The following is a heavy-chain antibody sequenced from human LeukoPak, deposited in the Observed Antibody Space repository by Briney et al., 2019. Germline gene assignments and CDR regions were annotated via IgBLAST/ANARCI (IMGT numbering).Heavy chain of an antibody. V-gene: IGHV3-30-3*01. CDR2: ISYDGSNK. D-gene: IGHD3-3*01. Sequence: GGSLRLSCAASGVTFSSYAMHGVRQAPGKGLEWVAVISYDGSNKYYAESGKGRFTSSRDNSKNTLYLQMNSLRAEDTAVYYCARVLNVYDFWSGYYSYGMDVWGQGTTVTVSS. CDR3: ARVLNVYDFWSGYYSYGMDV. J-gene: IGHJ6*02. CDR1: GVTFSSYA.